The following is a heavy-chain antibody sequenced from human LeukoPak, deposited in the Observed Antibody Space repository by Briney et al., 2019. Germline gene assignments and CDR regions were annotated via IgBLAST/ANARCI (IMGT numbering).Heavy chain of an antibody. Sequence: SETLSLTCTVSGGSISSHYWSWIRQPPGKGLEWIGYIYYSGSTNYNPSLKSRVTISVDTSKNQFSLKLSSVTAADTAVYYCARDRGGDFWSGYQNWFDPWGQGTLVTVSS. J-gene: IGHJ5*02. CDR2: IYYSGST. CDR3: ARDRGGDFWSGYQNWFDP. CDR1: GGSISSHY. D-gene: IGHD3-3*01. V-gene: IGHV4-59*11.